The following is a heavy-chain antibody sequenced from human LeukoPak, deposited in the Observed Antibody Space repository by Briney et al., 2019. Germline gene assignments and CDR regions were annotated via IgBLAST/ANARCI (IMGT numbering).Heavy chain of an antibody. Sequence: ASETLSLTCTVSGGSISSYYWSWIRQPPGKGLEWIGYIYYSGSTNYNPSLKSRVTISVDTSKNQFSLKLSSVTAADTAVYYCARGGDIVATNYFDYWGQGTLVTVSS. CDR3: ARGGDIVATNYFDY. D-gene: IGHD5-12*01. CDR2: IYYSGST. J-gene: IGHJ4*02. CDR1: GGSISSYY. V-gene: IGHV4-59*01.